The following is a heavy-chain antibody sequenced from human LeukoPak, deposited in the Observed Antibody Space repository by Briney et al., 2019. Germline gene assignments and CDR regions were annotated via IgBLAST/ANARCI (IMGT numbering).Heavy chain of an antibody. V-gene: IGHV4-34*01. CDR3: ARIKTPRRFFDY. CDR1: GGSFSGYY. J-gene: IGHJ4*02. D-gene: IGHD4-23*01. Sequence: SETLSLTCAVYGGSFSGYYWSWIRRPPGKGLEWIGEINHSGSTNYNPSLKSRVTISVDTSKNQFSLKLSSVTAADTAVYYCARIKTPRRFFDYWGQGTLVTVSS. CDR2: INHSGST.